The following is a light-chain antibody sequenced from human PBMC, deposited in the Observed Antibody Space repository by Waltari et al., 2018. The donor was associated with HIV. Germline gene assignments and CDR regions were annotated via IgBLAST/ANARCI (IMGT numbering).Light chain of an antibody. CDR1: SSYIGRKT. CDR3: AAWDDSLDVWV. V-gene: IGLV1-44*01. CDR2: TND. J-gene: IGLJ3*02. Sequence: QSVLTQPPSASGTPGQRVTISCSGGSSYIGRKTVNWYQQLPGMAPKLLVSTNDQRPSGVAERFSGSKSGTSASLAISGLQSEDEADDYCAAWDDSLDVWVFGGGTKLTVL.